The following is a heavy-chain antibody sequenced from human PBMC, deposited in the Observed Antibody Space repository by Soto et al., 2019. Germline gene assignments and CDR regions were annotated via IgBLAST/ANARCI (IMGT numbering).Heavy chain of an antibody. V-gene: IGHV4-59*01. D-gene: IGHD2-8*01. CDR1: GGSISSYY. Sequence: QVQLQESGPGLVKPSETLSLTCNVSGGSISSYYWSWIRQFPGKGLEWIGYMYYTGTTDYNPSLKSRVTISGDTPKKQFSLKLTSVTTADTAVYYCARSKYADYGLDVWGQGTTVTVSS. CDR2: MYYTGTT. CDR3: ARSKYADYGLDV. J-gene: IGHJ6*02.